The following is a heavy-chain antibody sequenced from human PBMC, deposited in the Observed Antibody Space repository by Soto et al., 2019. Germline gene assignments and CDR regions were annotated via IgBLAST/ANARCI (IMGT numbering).Heavy chain of an antibody. D-gene: IGHD2-2*01. CDR2: ISYVGSNK. J-gene: IGHJ6*02. V-gene: IGHV3-30-3*01. CDR3: AKAEGRGFCCSASGPASYYHYCIDA. CDR1: ALTFRSYA. Sequence: GGSLRLSCAASALTFRSYAMRWIRHAPRKGLEWVAVISYVGSNKYYADSVKGRFTISRADSKNTLYLQMNRLRAEDTAVYYWAKAEGRGFCCSASGPASYYHYCIDAWGPGTTVIVSS.